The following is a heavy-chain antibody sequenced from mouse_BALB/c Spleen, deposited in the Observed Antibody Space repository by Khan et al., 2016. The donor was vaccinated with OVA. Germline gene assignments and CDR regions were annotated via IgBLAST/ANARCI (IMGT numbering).Heavy chain of an antibody. CDR1: GSTFTNYG. Sequence: QIQLVQSGPELKKPGETVRISCKASGSTFTNYGMSWVKQAPGKGLKWMGWINTYTGEPTYADDFKGRFALSLETSASTAYLQSNNLKNEDTATYFCARKIYRYDQYFDVWGAGTTVTVSS. V-gene: IGHV9-3-1*01. CDR3: ARKIYRYDQYFDV. J-gene: IGHJ1*01. CDR2: INTYTGEP. D-gene: IGHD2-14*01.